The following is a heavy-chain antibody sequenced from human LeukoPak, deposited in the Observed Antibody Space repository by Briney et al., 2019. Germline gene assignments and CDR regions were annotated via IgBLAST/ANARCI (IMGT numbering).Heavy chain of an antibody. CDR2: IYYSGST. J-gene: IGHJ5*02. Sequence: PSETLSLTCTVSGGSITNYYWSWIRQPPGKGLEWIGYIYYSGSTNYNPSLKSRVTISVDTSKNQFSLKLSSVTAADTAVYYCARDSPGYCSGGSCYSGWFDPWGQGTLVTVSS. D-gene: IGHD2-15*01. V-gene: IGHV4-59*01. CDR1: GGSITNYY. CDR3: ARDSPGYCSGGSCYSGWFDP.